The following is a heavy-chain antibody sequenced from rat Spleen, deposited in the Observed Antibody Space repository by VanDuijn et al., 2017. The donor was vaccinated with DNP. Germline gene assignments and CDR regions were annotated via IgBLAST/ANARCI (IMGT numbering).Heavy chain of an antibody. D-gene: IGHD3-8*01. Sequence: EVQLVETGGGLVQPGRSLRLSCVASGFTFSSYWMYWIRQAPGRGLEWVASINTYGGSTYYPDSVKGRFTISRDNAKSTLYLQIDSLRSEDTATYYCATGRSHWGQGVMVTVSS. J-gene: IGHJ2*01. CDR1: GFTFSSYW. CDR3: ATGRSH. V-gene: IGHV5-58*01. CDR2: INTYGGST.